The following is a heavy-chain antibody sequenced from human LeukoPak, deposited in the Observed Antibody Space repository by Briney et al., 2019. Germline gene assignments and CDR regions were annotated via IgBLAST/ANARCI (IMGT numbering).Heavy chain of an antibody. Sequence: GGSLRLSCAASGFIFSTNDMSWVRQTPGKGLEWVSAISCRTGDTYYTDSVRGRFTISRDNSKNTLYLQMHSLRAEDTAIYFCAKGGYFAFDFWGQGTTVIVSS. CDR3: AKGGYFAFDF. J-gene: IGHJ3*01. CDR1: GFIFSTND. V-gene: IGHV3-23*01. CDR2: ISCRTGDT. D-gene: IGHD2-2*03.